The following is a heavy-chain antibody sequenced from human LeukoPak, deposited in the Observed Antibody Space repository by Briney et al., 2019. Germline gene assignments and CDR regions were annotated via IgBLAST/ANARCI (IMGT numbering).Heavy chain of an antibody. CDR3: ARAGSGYFSHF. CDR1: GFXFSNYE. Sequence: GGSLRLSCAASGFXFSNYEIHWVRQAPGKGLEWVSYISSTASTTYYADSVRGRFTISRDNAKNSLYLQMNSLRAEDTAVYYCARAGSGYFSHFWGQGTLVTVSS. CDR2: ISSTASTT. D-gene: IGHD3-22*01. J-gene: IGHJ4*02. V-gene: IGHV3-48*03.